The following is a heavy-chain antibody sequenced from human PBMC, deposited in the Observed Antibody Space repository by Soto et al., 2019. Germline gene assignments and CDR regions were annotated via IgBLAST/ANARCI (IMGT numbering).Heavy chain of an antibody. V-gene: IGHV4-59*08. D-gene: IGHD2-2*01. J-gene: IGHJ4*02. CDR2: IYYSGST. CDR3: ARHSSPYYFDY. Sequence: SETLSRTCTVSGGYISSYYWSWIRQPPGEGLEWIGYIYYSGSTNYNPSLKSRVTISVNTSNNQFSLKLSSVTAADTAVYYCARHSSPYYFDYWGQGTLVTVSS. CDR1: GGYISSYY.